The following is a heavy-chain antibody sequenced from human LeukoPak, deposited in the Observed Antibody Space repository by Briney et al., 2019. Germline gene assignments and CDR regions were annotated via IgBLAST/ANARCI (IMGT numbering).Heavy chain of an antibody. V-gene: IGHV3-74*01. J-gene: IGHJ4*02. D-gene: IGHD1-7*01. CDR1: GFTFSGFW. CDR2: ITSDGSST. CDR3: ARDLGDGTPFDY. Sequence: GGSLRLSCAASGFTFSGFWMHWVRHPPGQGLVWVSRITSDGSSTRSADSVKGRFTTSRDNAKNTLYLQLNSLRVEDTATYFCARDLGDGTPFDYWGRGTLVTVSS.